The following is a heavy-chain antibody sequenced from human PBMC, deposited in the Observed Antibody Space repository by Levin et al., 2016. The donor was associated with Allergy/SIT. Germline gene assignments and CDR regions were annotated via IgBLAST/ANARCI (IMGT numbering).Heavy chain of an antibody. V-gene: IGHV1-69*13. CDR2: IIPIFGTA. Sequence: SVKVSCKASGGTFSSYAISWVRQAPGQGLEWMGGIIPIFGTANYAQKFQGRVTITADESTSTAYMELSSLRSEDTAVYYCARTYYYGSGSYYGYWGQGTLVTVSS. CDR3: ARTYYYGSGSYYGY. J-gene: IGHJ4*02. CDR1: GGTFSSYA. D-gene: IGHD3-10*01.